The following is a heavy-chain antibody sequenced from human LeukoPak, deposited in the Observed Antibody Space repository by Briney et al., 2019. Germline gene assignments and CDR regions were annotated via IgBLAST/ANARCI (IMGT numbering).Heavy chain of an antibody. CDR2: IRYDGSNK. CDR1: GFTFSSYG. D-gene: IGHD7-27*01. V-gene: IGHV3-30*02. Sequence: GGSLRLSCAASGFTFSSYGMHWVRQAPGKGLEWVAFIRYDGSNKYYADSVKGRFTISRDNSKNTLYLQMNSLRAGDTAVYYCAKDGSNWGFRSAFDIWGQGTMVTVSS. J-gene: IGHJ3*02. CDR3: AKDGSNWGFRSAFDI.